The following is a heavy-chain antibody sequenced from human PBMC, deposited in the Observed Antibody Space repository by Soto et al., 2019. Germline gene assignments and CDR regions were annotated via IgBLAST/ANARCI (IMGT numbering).Heavy chain of an antibody. Sequence: QVPLVQSGSEVRKPGASVKISCDAPGNSFTTSAIHWVRQAPGQRPEWLGWINAGNGYTKYSQTFQGRVTITRDTSASTVYMELSSLKYEDTGVYYCTRQSAPWGFEHWGQGTRVTVSS. J-gene: IGHJ4*02. D-gene: IGHD7-27*01. CDR2: INAGNGYT. V-gene: IGHV1-3*01. CDR1: GNSFTTSA. CDR3: TRQSAPWGFEH.